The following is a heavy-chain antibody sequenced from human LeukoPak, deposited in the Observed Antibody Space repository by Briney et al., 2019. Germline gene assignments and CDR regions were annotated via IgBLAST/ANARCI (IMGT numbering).Heavy chain of an antibody. CDR2: IKSKTDGGTT. CDR1: GFTFSNAW. J-gene: IGHJ4*02. V-gene: IGHV3-15*01. Sequence: GGSLRLSCAASGFTFSNAWMSWVRQAPGKGLEWVGRIKSKTDGGTTDYAAPVKGRFTISRDDSKNTLYLQMNSLKTEDTAVYYCTTDGLIVGATLFDYWGQGTLVTVSS. D-gene: IGHD1-26*01. CDR3: TTDGLIVGATLFDY.